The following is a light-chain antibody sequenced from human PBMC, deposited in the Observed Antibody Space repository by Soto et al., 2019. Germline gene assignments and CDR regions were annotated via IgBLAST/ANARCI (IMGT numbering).Light chain of an antibody. CDR2: VNS. J-gene: IGLJ2*01. Sequence: QSVLTQPPSVSGAPGQRVTISCTGSSSNIGAGYDVHWYQQLPGTAPKLLIYVNSNRPSGVPDRFSGSKSGTSASLAITGLQAEDEADYYCQSYDSSLSAVVFGGGTQLDRP. CDR3: QSYDSSLSAVV. V-gene: IGLV1-40*01. CDR1: SSNIGAGYD.